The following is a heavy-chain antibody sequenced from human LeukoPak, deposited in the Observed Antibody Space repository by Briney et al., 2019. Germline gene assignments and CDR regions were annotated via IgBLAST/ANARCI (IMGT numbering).Heavy chain of an antibody. CDR1: GFTFDDYA. Sequence: GGSLRLSCAASGFTFDDYAMHWVRQAPGKGLEWVSGINWNSGGIAYADSVKGRFTISRDNSKNTLYLQMNSLRAEDTAVYYCARDRQDIVVVPAARNYYYYMDVWGKGTTVTVSS. D-gene: IGHD2-2*01. J-gene: IGHJ6*03. CDR3: ARDRQDIVVVPAARNYYYYMDV. CDR2: INWNSGGI. V-gene: IGHV3-9*01.